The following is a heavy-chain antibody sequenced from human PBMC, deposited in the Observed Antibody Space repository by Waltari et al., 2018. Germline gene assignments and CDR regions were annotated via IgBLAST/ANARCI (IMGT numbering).Heavy chain of an antibody. CDR2: IISDGSTT. J-gene: IGHJ4*02. Sequence: EVQLVESGGGLVQPGGSLRLSCAASGFTFSNYWMHWVRQAPGKGLVLVSRIISDGSTTNYADSVKGRFTISRDNAKNTLYLQMNSLRAEDTAVYYCARGRFFGRNFDYWGQGTLVTVSS. V-gene: IGHV3-74*01. CDR3: ARGRFFGRNFDY. CDR1: GFTFSNYW. D-gene: IGHD3-3*01.